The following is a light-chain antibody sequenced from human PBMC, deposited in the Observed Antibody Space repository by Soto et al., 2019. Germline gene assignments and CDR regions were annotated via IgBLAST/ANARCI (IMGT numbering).Light chain of an antibody. V-gene: IGKV4-1*01. CDR1: QSVLYSSNNKFY. Sequence: DIVMTQSPDSLAVSLGERATINCKSSQSVLYSSNNKFYLAWYQQKPGQPPKLLIYWASTRESGVPDRFSGGGSGTDFTLTISSLQAEDVAVYYCQQYFSTPLTFGGGTKVEIK. CDR2: WAS. CDR3: QQYFSTPLT. J-gene: IGKJ4*01.